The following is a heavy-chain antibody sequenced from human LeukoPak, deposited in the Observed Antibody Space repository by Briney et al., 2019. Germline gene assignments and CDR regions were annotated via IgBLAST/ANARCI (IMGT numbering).Heavy chain of an antibody. CDR1: GFTFSSYG. Sequence: GRSLRLSCAASGFTFSSYGMHWVRQAPGKGLEWVAVIWYDGSNKYYADSVKGRFTISRDNSKITLYLQMNSLRAEDTAVYYCARVGYYYDSSGYFDYWGQGTLVTVSS. J-gene: IGHJ4*02. CDR2: IWYDGSNK. V-gene: IGHV3-33*01. CDR3: ARVGYYYDSSGYFDY. D-gene: IGHD3-22*01.